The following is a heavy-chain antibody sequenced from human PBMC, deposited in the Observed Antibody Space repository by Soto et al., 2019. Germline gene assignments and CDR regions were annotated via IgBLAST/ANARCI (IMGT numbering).Heavy chain of an antibody. J-gene: IGHJ4*02. Sequence: SETLSLTCTVSGGSVSSGSYYWSWIRQPPGKGLEWIGYIYYSGSTNYNPSLKSRVTISVDTSKNQFSLKLSSVTAADTAVYYCASWGGYYYDSSGYSVEYWGQGTLVTVSS. CDR1: GGSVSSGSYY. D-gene: IGHD3-22*01. CDR2: IYYSGST. CDR3: ASWGGYYYDSSGYSVEY. V-gene: IGHV4-61*01.